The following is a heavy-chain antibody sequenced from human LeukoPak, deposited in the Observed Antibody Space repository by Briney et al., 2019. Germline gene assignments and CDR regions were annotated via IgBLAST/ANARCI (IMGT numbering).Heavy chain of an antibody. CDR3: ARHMFHEGEKSRMVRGAPIFKLDY. Sequence: SETLSLTCIVSGGSIYSTNYYWGWIRQPPGKGLEWIGTIYYSGSTYYNPSLKSRVTISVDTSKNQFSLKLSSVTAADTAVYYCARHMFHEGEKSRMVRGAPIFKLDYWGQGTLVTVSS. D-gene: IGHD3-10*01. CDR1: GGSIYSTNYY. J-gene: IGHJ4*02. V-gene: IGHV4-39*01. CDR2: IYYSGST.